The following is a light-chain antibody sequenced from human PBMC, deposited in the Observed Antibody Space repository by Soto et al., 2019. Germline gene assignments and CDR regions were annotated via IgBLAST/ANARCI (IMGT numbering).Light chain of an antibody. Sequence: DVVMTQTPLSLSVAPGQPASISCKSSQSLLHITGESFLFWYLQKPGQSPQLLIYEVSTRVSGVPDRFSGSGSGTDFTLEISRVETDDVGIYYCMQSTQLPPTCGQGTRREIK. J-gene: IGKJ5*01. V-gene: IGKV2D-29*02. CDR1: QSLLHITGESF. CDR3: MQSTQLPPT. CDR2: EVS.